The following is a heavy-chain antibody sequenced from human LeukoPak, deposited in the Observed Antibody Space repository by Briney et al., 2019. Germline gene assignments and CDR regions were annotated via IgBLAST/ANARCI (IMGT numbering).Heavy chain of an antibody. Sequence: TGGSLSLLRPVSGFPLRATWVLSARQAPGKGLESVSRINTDGTVTTYADSVKGRFTVSRDNADNTMFLQMNSVRDEVTAVYYCATKSWLAPTPGSWGQGTPVTGSS. J-gene: IGHJ5*02. D-gene: IGHD5-12*01. CDR1: GFPLRATW. V-gene: IGHV3-74*01. CDR3: ATKSWLAPTPGS. CDR2: INTDGTVT.